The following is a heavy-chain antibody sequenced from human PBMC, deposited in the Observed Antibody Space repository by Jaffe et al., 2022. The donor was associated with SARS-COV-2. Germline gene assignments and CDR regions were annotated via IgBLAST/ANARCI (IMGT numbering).Heavy chain of an antibody. V-gene: IGHV1-46*01. CDR3: ARPLQAFGDGYNYRGDAFDI. D-gene: IGHD5-12*01. J-gene: IGHJ3*02. Sequence: QVQLVQSGAEVKKPGASVKVSCKASGYTFTSYYMHWVRQAPGQGLEWMGIINPSGGSTSYAQKFQGRVTMTRDTSTSTVYMELSSLRSEDTAVYSCARPLQAFGDGYNYRGDAFDIWGQGTMVTVSS. CDR2: INPSGGST. CDR1: GYTFTSYY.